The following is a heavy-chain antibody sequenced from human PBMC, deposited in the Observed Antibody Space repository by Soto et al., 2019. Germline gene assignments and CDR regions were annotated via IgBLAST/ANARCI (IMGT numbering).Heavy chain of an antibody. Sequence: VESLNISFHCAGYRFTGFLLNWVRQRPGKGLEWVGRIDPNDSFINYSPPFEGHVTISADKSISTAYLQLTRLQAADTAIYYCARPASGGSRDAFDIWGQGTMVTVSS. CDR1: GYRFTGFL. V-gene: IGHV5-10-1*01. J-gene: IGHJ3*02. CDR2: IDPNDSFI. D-gene: IGHD2-15*01. CDR3: ARPASGGSRDAFDI.